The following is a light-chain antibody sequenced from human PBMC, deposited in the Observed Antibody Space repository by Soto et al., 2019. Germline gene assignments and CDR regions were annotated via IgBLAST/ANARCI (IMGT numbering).Light chain of an antibody. CDR1: HSVSSN. Sequence: TQSPPTLSVSPGEGATLSCRASHSVSSNLAWYQQKPGQAPRLLIYGASSRATGIPARFSGSGSGTEFTLTLSSLQSEDFAVYSCQQYNNWPPFTLGGGTKVDIK. J-gene: IGKJ4*01. V-gene: IGKV3-15*01. CDR3: QQYNNWPPFT. CDR2: GAS.